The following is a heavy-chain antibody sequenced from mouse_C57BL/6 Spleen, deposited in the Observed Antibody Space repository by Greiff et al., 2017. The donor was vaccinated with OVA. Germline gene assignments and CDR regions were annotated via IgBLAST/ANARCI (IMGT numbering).Heavy chain of an antibody. J-gene: IGHJ2*01. V-gene: IGHV5-17*01. CDR1: GFTFSDYG. CDR3: ARYDWDLFDY. Sequence: EVMLVESGGGLVKPGGSLKLSCAASGFTFSDYGMHWVRQAPEKGLEWVAYISSGSSTIYYADTVKGRFTIARDNAKNTLFLQMTSLRSADSAMCYCARYDWDLFDYWGPGTTLTVSS. CDR2: ISSGSSTI. D-gene: IGHD4-1*01.